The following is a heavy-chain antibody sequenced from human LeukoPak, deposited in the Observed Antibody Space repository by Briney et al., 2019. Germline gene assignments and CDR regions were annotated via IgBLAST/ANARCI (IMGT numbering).Heavy chain of an antibody. V-gene: IGHV3-48*03. Sequence: GGSLRLSCAASGFTFSRYEMNWVRQAPGKGLECVSYISSSATTKYYADSVKGRFTISRDNAKSSLYLQMNSLRVDDTAVYYCARALPSSWYFFDYWGQGALVTVSS. CDR1: GFTFSRYE. D-gene: IGHD6-13*01. CDR2: ISSSATTK. J-gene: IGHJ4*02. CDR3: ARALPSSWYFFDY.